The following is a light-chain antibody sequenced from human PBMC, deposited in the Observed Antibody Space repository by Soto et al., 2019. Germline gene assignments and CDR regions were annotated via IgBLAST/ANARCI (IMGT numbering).Light chain of an antibody. CDR3: SSYTSSSTQV. V-gene: IGLV2-14*01. CDR1: SSDVGGYNY. CDR2: EVS. Sequence: QSALTQPASVSGSPGQSITISCTGTSSDVGGYNYVSWYQQHTGKAPKLMIYEVSNRPSGVSNRFSGSKSGNTASLTIPGLQAEDEADYYCSSYTSSSTQVFGTGTKLTVL. J-gene: IGLJ1*01.